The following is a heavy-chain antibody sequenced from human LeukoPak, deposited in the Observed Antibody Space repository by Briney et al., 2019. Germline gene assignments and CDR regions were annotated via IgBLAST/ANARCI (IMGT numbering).Heavy chain of an antibody. D-gene: IGHD3/OR15-3a*01. Sequence: GGSLRLSCKASGFSIHQSSMSWVRQAPVKGLEWVASIRPDGSAVFYVDSVKGRFTFSRDNAKNSLDLQMNSLRAGDTALYYCAKFGLPYSIDLWGQGTMVTVSS. V-gene: IGHV3-7*01. CDR1: GFSIHQSS. CDR3: AKFGLPYSIDL. J-gene: IGHJ3*01. CDR2: IRPDGSAV.